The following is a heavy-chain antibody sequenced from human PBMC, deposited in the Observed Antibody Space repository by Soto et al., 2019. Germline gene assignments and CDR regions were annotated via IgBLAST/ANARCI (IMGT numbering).Heavy chain of an antibody. CDR1: GGSTSSSDW. Sequence: QVHLQESGPGLVKPSETLSLTCAISGGSTSSSDWWTWVRQPPGEGLEWIGEIHRDGVTNYNSSRKRRLTISLDQFRNQFSVCFTSVTAADAAVYFCAGRPEIHPRWGQGILVPVSS. CDR3: AGRPEIHPR. CDR2: IHRDGVT. J-gene: IGHJ4*02. V-gene: IGHV4-4*02. D-gene: IGHD1-26*01.